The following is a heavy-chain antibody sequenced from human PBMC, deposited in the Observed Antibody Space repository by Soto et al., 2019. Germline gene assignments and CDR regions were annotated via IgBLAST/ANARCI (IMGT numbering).Heavy chain of an antibody. CDR2: ISSSSSTI. CDR3: ARGRWELLQRPFDC. Sequence: EVQLVESGGGLVQPGGSLRLSCAASGFTFSSYSMNWVRQAPGKGLEWVSYISSSSSTIYYADSVKRRFNISRDNAKNSLQLQMNSLRDEDTAVYYCARGRWELLQRPFDCWGQGTLVTVSS. J-gene: IGHJ4*02. CDR1: GFTFSSYS. D-gene: IGHD1-26*01. V-gene: IGHV3-48*02.